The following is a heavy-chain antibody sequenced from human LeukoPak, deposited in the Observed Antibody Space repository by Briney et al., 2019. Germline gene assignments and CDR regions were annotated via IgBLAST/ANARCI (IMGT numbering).Heavy chain of an antibody. CDR1: AFTFNNAW. V-gene: IGHV3-48*04. CDR2: ISSSGSTI. D-gene: IGHD2-21*01. Sequence: GGSLRLSCAASAFTFNNAWMTWVRQAPGKGLEWVSLISSSGSTIYYADSVKGRFTISRDNAKNSLYLQMNSLRAEDTAVYYCARLFSTAHYWGQGTLVTVSS. CDR3: ARLFSTAHY. J-gene: IGHJ4*02.